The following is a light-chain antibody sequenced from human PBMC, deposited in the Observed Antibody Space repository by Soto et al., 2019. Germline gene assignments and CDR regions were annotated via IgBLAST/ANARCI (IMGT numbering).Light chain of an antibody. CDR2: DAS. CDR3: QQYDIWPPYT. CDR1: QNIRSS. J-gene: IGKJ2*01. V-gene: IGKV3-15*01. Sequence: EVVMPQSPASLSASPGGGLTLSCRASQNIRSSLAWYQQRPGQAPRLLIYDASTRATGIPPRFSGGGSGTEFTVTISSLQSEDLAIYYCQQYDIWPPYTFGQGTKVDIK.